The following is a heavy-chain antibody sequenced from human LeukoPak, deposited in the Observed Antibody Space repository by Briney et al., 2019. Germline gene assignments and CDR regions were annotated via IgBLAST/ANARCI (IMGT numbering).Heavy chain of an antibody. CDR1: GFTFSDYY. CDR3: AKDQEAWYGDLGSPFDY. J-gene: IGHJ4*02. Sequence: PGGSLRLSCAASGFTFSDYYMTWIRQAPGKGLECVSYINSSGYTIYYADSVKGRFTISRDNAKNSLYLQMNSLRAEDTAVYYCAKDQEAWYGDLGSPFDYWGQGTLVTVSS. D-gene: IGHD4-17*01. V-gene: IGHV3-11*01. CDR2: INSSGYTI.